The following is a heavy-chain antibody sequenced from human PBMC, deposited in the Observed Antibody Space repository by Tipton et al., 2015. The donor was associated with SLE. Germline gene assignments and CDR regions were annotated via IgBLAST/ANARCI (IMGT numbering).Heavy chain of an antibody. V-gene: IGHV4-59*01. Sequence: TLSLTCTVSGGSISSYYWSWIRQPPGKGLEWIGYIYYSGSTNYNPSLKSRVTISVDTSKNQFSLKLSSVTAADTAVYYCARVIAVAGVGFDYWGQGTLVTVSS. D-gene: IGHD6-19*01. CDR3: ARVIAVAGVGFDY. CDR2: IYYSGST. CDR1: GGSISSYY. J-gene: IGHJ4*02.